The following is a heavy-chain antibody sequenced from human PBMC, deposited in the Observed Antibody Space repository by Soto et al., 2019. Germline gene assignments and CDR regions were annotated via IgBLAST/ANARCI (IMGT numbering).Heavy chain of an antibody. J-gene: IGHJ5*02. Sequence: ASVKVSCKASGYTFTSYGISWVRQAPGQGLEWMGWISAYNGNTNYAQKLQGRVTMTTDTSTSTAYMELRSLRSDDTAVYYCARDTLYYYDSSGYYGQSVFDPWGQGTLVTVSS. V-gene: IGHV1-18*01. CDR3: ARDTLYYYDSSGYYGQSVFDP. CDR1: GYTFTSYG. D-gene: IGHD3-22*01. CDR2: ISAYNGNT.